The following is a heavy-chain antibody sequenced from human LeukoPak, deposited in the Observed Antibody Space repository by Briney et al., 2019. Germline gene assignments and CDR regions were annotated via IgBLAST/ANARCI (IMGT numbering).Heavy chain of an antibody. D-gene: IGHD3-3*01. J-gene: IGHJ3*02. CDR2: MHPNSGGT. V-gene: IGHV1-2*02. Sequence: ASVKVSCKASGYTFSDYYMHWLRQAPGQGLEWMGWMHPNSGGTNYAPKFQGRVTMTRDTSISTAYMDLSSLRSDDTAVYYCARHTTIFGVAIIDIWGQGTMVTVSS. CDR1: GYTFSDYY. CDR3: ARHTTIFGVAIIDI.